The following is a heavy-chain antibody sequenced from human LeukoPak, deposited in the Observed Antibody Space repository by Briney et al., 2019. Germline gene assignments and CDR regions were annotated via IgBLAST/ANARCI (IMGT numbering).Heavy chain of an antibody. CDR1: GFTFSSYG. CDR3: TRDHGLDV. Sequence: PGGSLRLSCAASGFTFSSYGMSWVRQAPGKGLMWVSQINSDGSATSCADPVKGRCTISRDNAKNMLYLEMNSLRVEDTAVYFCTRDHGLDVWGQGTAVTVSS. CDR2: INSDGSAT. J-gene: IGHJ6*02. V-gene: IGHV3-74*01.